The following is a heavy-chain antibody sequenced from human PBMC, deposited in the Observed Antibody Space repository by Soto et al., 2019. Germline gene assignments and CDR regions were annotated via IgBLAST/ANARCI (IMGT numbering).Heavy chain of an antibody. CDR3: ARELAEAARSLDF. V-gene: IGHV4-4*07. CDR2: IYTSGIT. D-gene: IGHD6-6*01. J-gene: IGHJ4*02. CDR1: GGPFSSYY. Sequence: SETLSLTCTVSGGPFSSYYWSWIRQPAGKGLEWIGRIYTSGITNYNPSLKSRVTMSVDTSSKQFSLNMTSVTAADTAVYFCARELAEAARSLDFWGLGTLVTVSS.